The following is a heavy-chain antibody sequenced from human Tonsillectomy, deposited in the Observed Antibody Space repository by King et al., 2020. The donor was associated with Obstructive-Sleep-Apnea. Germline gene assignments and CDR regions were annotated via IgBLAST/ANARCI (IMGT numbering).Heavy chain of an antibody. D-gene: IGHD6-19*01. CDR3: ARNVAVTDTGDWFDP. CDR2: IYPGDSDT. J-gene: IGHJ5*02. V-gene: IGHV5-51*01. Sequence: QLVQSGAEVKKPGDSLKISCQAFGYDFATRWIGWVRQMPGKGLEWMGVIYPGDSDTRYNPSFQGQDTFSADRSINTAYLEWTTLKASDSAMYYCARNVAVTDTGDWFDPWGQGTLVTVSS. CDR1: GYDFATRW.